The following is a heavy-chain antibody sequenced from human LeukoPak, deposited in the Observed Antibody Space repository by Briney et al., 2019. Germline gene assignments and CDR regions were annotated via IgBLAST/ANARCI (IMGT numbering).Heavy chain of an antibody. CDR1: GFTVRNNY. J-gene: IGHJ4*02. CDR3: AREDTAMVMFNY. CDR2: ISSSSSYI. D-gene: IGHD5-18*01. V-gene: IGHV3-21*01. Sequence: PGGSLRLSCAASGFTVRNNYMTWVRQAPGKGLEWVSSISSSSSYIYYADSVKGRFTISRDNAKNSLYLQMNSLRAEDTAVYYCAREDTAMVMFNYWGQGTLVTVSS.